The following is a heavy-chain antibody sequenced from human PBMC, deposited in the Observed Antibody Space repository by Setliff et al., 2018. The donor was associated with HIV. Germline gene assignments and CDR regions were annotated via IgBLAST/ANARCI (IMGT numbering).Heavy chain of an antibody. D-gene: IGHD1-26*01. CDR1: GGSISDSH. V-gene: IGHV4-4*07. CDR2: FYTNGNT. J-gene: IGHJ4*01. Sequence: SETLSLTCSVSGGSISDSHWSWIRQPAGKGLEWLGRFYTNGNTYYNHSLRSRVTVSVDTSKNRFALKMTYMTAADTAISYRANDRYTWSYYPALWGRGIPVTSPQ. CDR3: ANDRYTWSYYPAL.